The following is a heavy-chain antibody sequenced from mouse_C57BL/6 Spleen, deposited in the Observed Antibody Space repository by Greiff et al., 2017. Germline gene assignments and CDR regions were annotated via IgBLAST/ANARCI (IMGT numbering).Heavy chain of an antibody. D-gene: IGHD2-4*01. V-gene: IGHV1-55*01. CDR1: GYTFTSYW. Sequence: VQLQQPGAELVKPGASVKMSCKASGYTFTSYWITWVKQRPGQGLEWIGDIYPGSGSTNYNEKFKSKATLTVDTASSTADMQLSSLKSEDSAVYYCARSCDCDTWLSFWGQGTRVTVSA. CDR2: IYPGSGST. J-gene: IGHJ3*01. CDR3: ARSCDCDTWLSF.